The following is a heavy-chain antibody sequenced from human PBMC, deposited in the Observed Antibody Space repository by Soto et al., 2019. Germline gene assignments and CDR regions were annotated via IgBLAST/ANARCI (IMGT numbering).Heavy chain of an antibody. D-gene: IGHD6-13*01. CDR1: GFTFNNYA. CDR2: VTGSGGTT. Sequence: EVQLLESGGGLVQPGGSLRLSCAASGFTFNNYAMSWVRQAPGKGLEWVSSVTGSGGTTYYADFVKGRFTISRDNSKKPLVLIMSSRSDEDTVVYCSGSACWYNSCWEDFDIWGLGTMVTVSS. J-gene: IGHJ3*02. CDR3: GSACWYNSCWEDFDI. V-gene: IGHV3-23*01.